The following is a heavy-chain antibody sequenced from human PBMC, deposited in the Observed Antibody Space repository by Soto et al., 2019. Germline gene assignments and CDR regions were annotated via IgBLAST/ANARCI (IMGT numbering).Heavy chain of an antibody. V-gene: IGHV1-69-2*01. CDR2: VDPEDGET. CDR3: ARGYYVFWRGYGSYYYYGMDV. D-gene: IGHD3-3*01. Sequence: GPQVKASSKGSGYTFSDYFVHWVGQAPGKGLEWMGLVDPEDGETIYAEKFQGRVTITADTSTDTAYMELSSLRSEDTAVYYCARGYYVFWRGYGSYYYYGMDVWGQGTTVTAS. J-gene: IGHJ6*02. CDR1: GYTFSDYF.